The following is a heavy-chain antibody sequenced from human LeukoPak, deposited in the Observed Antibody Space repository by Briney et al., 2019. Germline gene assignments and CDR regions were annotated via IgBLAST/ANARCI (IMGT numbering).Heavy chain of an antibody. D-gene: IGHD5-24*01. CDR1: GGTFNSYA. J-gene: IGHJ6*03. CDR2: IMPLFGTA. V-gene: IGHV1-69*05. Sequence: SVKVSCKASGGTFNSYAIIWVRQAPGQGLEWMGGIMPLFGTANYAQEFQGRVTFTTDESASTAYMEESSLRSEDTAVYYCASGSLGDGYGVGDYYQYMDVWGKGTTVTVSS. CDR3: ASGSLGDGYGVGDYYQYMDV.